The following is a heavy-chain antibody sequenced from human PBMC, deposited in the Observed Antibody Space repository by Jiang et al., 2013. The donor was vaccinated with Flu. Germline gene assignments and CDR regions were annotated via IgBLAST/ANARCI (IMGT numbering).Heavy chain of an antibody. CDR1: GFTFSSYE. V-gene: IGHV3-48*03. J-gene: IGHJ4*02. CDR3: ARDLGVTFGLGY. CDR2: ISSSGSTI. D-gene: IGHD3-16*01. Sequence: LVQPGGSLRLSCAASGFTFSSYEMNWVRQAPGKGLEWVSYISSSGSTIYYADSVKGRFTISRDNAKNSLYLQMNSLRAEDTAVYYCARDLGVTFGLGYWGQGTLVTVSS.